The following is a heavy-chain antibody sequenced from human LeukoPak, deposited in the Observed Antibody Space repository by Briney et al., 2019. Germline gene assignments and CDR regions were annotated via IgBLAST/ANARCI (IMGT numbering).Heavy chain of an antibody. CDR1: GFTFGDYA. Sequence: GGSLRLSCTASGFTFGDYAMSWVRQAPGKGLEWVSGINWNGGSTGYADSVKGRFTISRDNAKNSLYLQMNSLRAEDTALYYCAKNVGSGYYFYFDYWGQGTPVTVSS. J-gene: IGHJ4*02. V-gene: IGHV3-20*04. CDR3: AKNVGSGYYFYFDY. CDR2: INWNGGST. D-gene: IGHD3-22*01.